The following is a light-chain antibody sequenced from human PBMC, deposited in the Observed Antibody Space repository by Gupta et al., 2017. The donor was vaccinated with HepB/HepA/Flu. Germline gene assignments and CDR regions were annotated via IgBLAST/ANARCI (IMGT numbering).Light chain of an antibody. CDR2: DVT. CDR3: KSYAGSNIWV. Sequence: SPLTQPASVSGSPGQSITISCTGTNSAVGAYNYVSLYQQHPGKVPKLMIYDVTYRPAGVSSRFSGSKSGTTASLTISGLQAEDEGDYFCKSYAGSNIWVFGGGTKLTVL. CDR1: NSAVGAYNY. J-gene: IGLJ3*02. V-gene: IGLV2-14*01.